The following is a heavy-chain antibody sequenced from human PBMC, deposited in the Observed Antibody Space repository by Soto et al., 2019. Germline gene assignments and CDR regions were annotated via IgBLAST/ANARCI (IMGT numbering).Heavy chain of an antibody. D-gene: IGHD6-19*01. CDR1: GFTFSTYG. J-gene: IGHJ4*02. Sequence: EVQLVESGGGLVKPGGSLTISCAASGFTFSTYGMNWVRQAPGKGLEWVSSISPSSSYIYYADSVRGRFTISRDNARNSLYLQMNSLRAEDTAVYYCSGEETCRSSGVLDYWGQGALVTVSS. CDR3: SGEETCRSSGVLDY. V-gene: IGHV3-21*01. CDR2: ISPSSSYI.